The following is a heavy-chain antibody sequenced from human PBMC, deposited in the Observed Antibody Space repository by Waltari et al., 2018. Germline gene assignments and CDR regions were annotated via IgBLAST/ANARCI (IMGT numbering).Heavy chain of an antibody. D-gene: IGHD5-12*01. CDR2: VSYSGTT. CDR3: ATYIGASVGTAAFDV. V-gene: IGHV4-39*01. CDR1: GVSRTSNSHY. J-gene: IGHJ3*01. Sequence: QLQLQESGPRLVRPPETLSRLCRVSGVSRTSNSHYWAWIRQSPGQGLEWIGTVSYSGTTYISPSLKSRVSVSRDTSKNQVSLILGSVTAADMAVYYCATYIGASVGTAAFDVWGQGTMVTVSS.